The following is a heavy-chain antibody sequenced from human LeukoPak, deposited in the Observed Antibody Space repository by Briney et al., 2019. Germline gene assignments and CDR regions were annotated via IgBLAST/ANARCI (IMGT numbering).Heavy chain of an antibody. D-gene: IGHD7-27*01. V-gene: IGHV4-59*08. CDR1: GGSISTYY. Sequence: SETLSLTCTVSGGSISTYYWSWIRQPPGKELEWIGYIYYSGSTNYNPSLKSRLTISVDTSKNQFSLKLSSVTAADTAVYYCARVLGIDDAFDIWGQGTMVTVSS. CDR3: ARVLGIDDAFDI. J-gene: IGHJ3*02. CDR2: IYYSGST.